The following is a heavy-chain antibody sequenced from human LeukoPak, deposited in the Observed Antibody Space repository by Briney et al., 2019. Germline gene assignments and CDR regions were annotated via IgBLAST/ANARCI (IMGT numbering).Heavy chain of an antibody. CDR1: GYTFSNND. J-gene: IGHJ3*02. D-gene: IGHD3-3*01. CDR3: ALRNRAFDI. V-gene: IGHV1-8*03. CDR2: MNPITGNT. Sequence: ASVKVSCKASGYTFSNNDINWVRQATGQGLEWMGWMNPITGNTGFAQNFQGRVTITRDTSISTAYMEVSSLRSDDTAVYYCALRNRAFDIWGQGTMVTVSS.